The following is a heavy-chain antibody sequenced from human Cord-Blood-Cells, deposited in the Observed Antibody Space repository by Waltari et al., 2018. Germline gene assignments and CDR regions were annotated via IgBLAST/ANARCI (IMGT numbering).Heavy chain of an antibody. CDR1: HFTFRSYR. J-gene: IGHJ4*02. CDR2: ISSSSSYI. Sequence: EEQLVESGGGLVKPGGSLRLSLGGTHFTFRSYRINWIRQAPVKGLEWVSSISSSSSYIYYADSVKGRFTISRDNAKNSLYLQMNSLRAEDTAVYYCARDTYYGDYDYWGQGTLVTVSS. CDR3: ARDTYYGDYDY. V-gene: IGHV3-21*01. D-gene: IGHD4-17*01.